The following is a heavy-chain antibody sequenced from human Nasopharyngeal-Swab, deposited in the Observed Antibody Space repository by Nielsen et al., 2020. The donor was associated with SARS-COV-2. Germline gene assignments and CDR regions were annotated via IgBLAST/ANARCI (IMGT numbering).Heavy chain of an antibody. D-gene: IGHD4-23*01. CDR2: INPNSGGT. V-gene: IGHV1-2*06. J-gene: IGHJ4*02. CDR3: ARIPTVVTQSDY. CDR1: GHTFTGYY. Sequence: ASVKVSCKASGHTFTGYYMHWVRQAPGQGLEWMGRINPNSGGTNYAQKFRGRVTMTRDTSISTAYMELSRLRSDDTAVYYCARIPTVVTQSDYWGQGTLVTVSS.